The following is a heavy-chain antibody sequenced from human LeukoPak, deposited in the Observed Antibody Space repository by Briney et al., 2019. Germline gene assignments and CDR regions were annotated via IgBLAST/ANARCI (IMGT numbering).Heavy chain of an antibody. CDR3: GRDRSYGSFDY. D-gene: IGHD5-18*01. V-gene: IGHV3-20*03. CDR2: TGGST. CDR1: GFTFRTYA. J-gene: IGHJ4*02. Sequence: GGSLRLSYEASGFTFRTYAMSWVRQVPGKGLEWVSGTGGSTGYADSVKGRFTISRDNAKNSLYLQMNNLRAEDTALYYCGRDRSYGSFDYWGQGTLVTVSS.